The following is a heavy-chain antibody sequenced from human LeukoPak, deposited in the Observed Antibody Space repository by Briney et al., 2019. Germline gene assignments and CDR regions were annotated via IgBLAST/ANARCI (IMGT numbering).Heavy chain of an antibody. D-gene: IGHD1-26*01. J-gene: IGHJ4*02. CDR3: ARRIVGAGPFDY. Sequence: GESLRISCAASGFTFSSYAMSWVRQAPGKGLEWVSAISGSGGSTYYADSVKGRFTISRDNAKNTLYLQMNSLRAEDTAVYYCARRIVGAGPFDYWGQGTLVTVSS. V-gene: IGHV3-23*01. CDR1: GFTFSSYA. CDR2: ISGSGGST.